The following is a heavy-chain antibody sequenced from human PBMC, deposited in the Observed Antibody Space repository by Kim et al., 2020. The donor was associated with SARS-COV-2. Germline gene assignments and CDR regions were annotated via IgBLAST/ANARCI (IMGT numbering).Heavy chain of an antibody. CDR3: ARDDGSILPDPAIDY. CDR1: GGSISSSSYY. Sequence: SETLSLTCTVSGGSISSSSYYWGWIRQPPGKGLEWIGSIYYSGSTYYNPSLKSRVTISVDTSKNQFSLKLSSVTAADTAVYYCARDDGSILPDPAIDYWG. J-gene: IGHJ4*01. D-gene: IGHD3-9*01. CDR2: IYYSGST. V-gene: IGHV4-39*07.